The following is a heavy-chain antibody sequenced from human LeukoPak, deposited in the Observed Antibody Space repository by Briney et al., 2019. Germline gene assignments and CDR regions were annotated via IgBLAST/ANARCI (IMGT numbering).Heavy chain of an antibody. CDR2: IYSGGST. CDR1: GFTVSSNY. CDR3: AKGVGVVVPAATDFDY. Sequence: PGRSLRLSCAASGFTVSSNYMSWVRQAPGKGLEWVSVIYSGGSTYYADSVKGRFTISRDNSKNTLYLQMNSLRAEDTAVYYCAKGVGVVVPAATDFDYWGQGTLVTVSS. D-gene: IGHD2-2*01. V-gene: IGHV3-53*01. J-gene: IGHJ4*02.